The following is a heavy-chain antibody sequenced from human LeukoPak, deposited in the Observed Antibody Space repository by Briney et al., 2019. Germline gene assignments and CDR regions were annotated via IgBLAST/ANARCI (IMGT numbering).Heavy chain of an antibody. V-gene: IGHV4-59*01. CDR1: GGSISSYY. CDR3: ARVENWVYAFDI. D-gene: IGHD7-27*01. J-gene: IGHJ3*02. Sequence: SETLSLPCTVSGGSISSYYWIWIRQPPGKGLEWIGYIYYSGSTNYNPSLKSRVTISVDTSKNQFSLKLSSVTAADTAVYYCARVENWVYAFDIWGQGTMVTVSS. CDR2: IYYSGST.